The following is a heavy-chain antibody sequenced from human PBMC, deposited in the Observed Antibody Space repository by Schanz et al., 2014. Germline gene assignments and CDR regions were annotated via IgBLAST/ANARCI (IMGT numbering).Heavy chain of an antibody. D-gene: IGHD2-15*01. CDR1: GFTFSTYA. Sequence: VQLVESGGGVVQFGRSLRLSCVASGFTFSTYAMSWVRQAPGKGLEWVSAISGSGGSTYYADSVKGRFTISRDNSKNILYLQMNSLRAEDTAVYYCAKARRKSNCSGGRCFHYSYYGMDVWGQGTTVTVS. V-gene: IGHV3-23*04. CDR2: ISGSGGST. J-gene: IGHJ6*02. CDR3: AKARRKSNCSGGRCFHYSYYGMDV.